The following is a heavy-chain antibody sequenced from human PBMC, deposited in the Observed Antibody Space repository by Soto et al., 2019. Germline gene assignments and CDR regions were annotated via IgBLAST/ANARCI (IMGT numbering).Heavy chain of an antibody. D-gene: IGHD6-19*01. V-gene: IGHV3-11*04. CDR3: ARDQQWLTRDPDP. CDR2: ISSSATTI. Sequence: PGGSLRLSCAASGFPFSDYYMSWIRQAPGKGLEWVSYISSSATTIYYAPSVKGRFTISRDNAKNSLYLQMNSLRAEDTAVYYCARDQQWLTRDPDPWGQGTLVTVSS. J-gene: IGHJ5*02. CDR1: GFPFSDYY.